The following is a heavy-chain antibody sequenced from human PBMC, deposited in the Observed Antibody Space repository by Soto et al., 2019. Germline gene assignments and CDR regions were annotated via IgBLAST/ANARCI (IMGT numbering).Heavy chain of an antibody. Sequence: GKGLEYVSAISSNGGSTYYANSVKGRFTISRDNSKNTLYLQMGSLRAEDMAVYFCARDGNYSNYYYSVMDVWGKGT. V-gene: IGHV3-64*01. D-gene: IGHD4-4*01. J-gene: IGHJ6*03. CDR3: ARDGNYSNYYYSVMDV. CDR2: ISSNGGST.